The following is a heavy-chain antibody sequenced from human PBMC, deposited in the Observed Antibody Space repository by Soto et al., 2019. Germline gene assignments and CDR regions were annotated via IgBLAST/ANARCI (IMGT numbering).Heavy chain of an antibody. Sequence: GGSLRLSCAASGFTFSSYAMSWVRQAPGKGLEWVSAISGSGGSTYYADTVKGRFTISRDNSKNTLYLQMNSLRAEDTAVYYCAKGRIWFGEVLALCMDVWGQGTTVTVSS. J-gene: IGHJ6*02. D-gene: IGHD3-10*01. V-gene: IGHV3-23*01. CDR1: GFTFSSYA. CDR3: AKGRIWFGEVLALCMDV. CDR2: ISGSGGST.